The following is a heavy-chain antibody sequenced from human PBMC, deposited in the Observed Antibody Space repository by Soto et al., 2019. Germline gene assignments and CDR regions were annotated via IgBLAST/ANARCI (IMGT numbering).Heavy chain of an antibody. V-gene: IGHV4-30-4*01. CDR1: GGSISSGDYY. CDR2: IYYSGST. J-gene: IGHJ4*02. Sequence: SETLSLTCTVSGGSISSGDYYWSWIRPPPGKGLEWIGYIYYSGSTYYNPSLKSRVTISVDTSKNQFSLKLSSVTAADTAVYYCARGRYYYDSSGYRVPTPEIDYWGQGTLVTVSS. D-gene: IGHD3-22*01. CDR3: ARGRYYYDSSGYRVPTPEIDY.